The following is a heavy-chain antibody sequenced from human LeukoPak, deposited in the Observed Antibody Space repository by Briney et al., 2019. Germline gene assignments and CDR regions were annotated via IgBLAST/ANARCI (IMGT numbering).Heavy chain of an antibody. CDR3: ARDGYYYGSGSSFDY. Sequence: SETLSLTCTVSGGSISSSSYYWGWIRQPPGKGLEWIGSIYYSGSTYYNPSLKSRVTISVDTSKNQFSLKLSSVTAADTAVYYCARDGYYYGSGSSFDYWGQGTLVTVSS. J-gene: IGHJ4*02. CDR2: IYYSGST. CDR1: GGSISSSSYY. D-gene: IGHD3-10*01. V-gene: IGHV4-39*02.